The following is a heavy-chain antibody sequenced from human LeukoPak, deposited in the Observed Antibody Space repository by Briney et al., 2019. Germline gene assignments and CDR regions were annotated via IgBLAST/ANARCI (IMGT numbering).Heavy chain of an antibody. J-gene: IGHJ4*02. CDR1: GGSISSSYW. D-gene: IGHD5-12*01. CDR3: ARDDEYGGYDY. Sequence: PSGSLSLTCAVSGGSISSSYWWTWVRQPPGKGLEWIGEISNSGSTNYNASFKSRVNISVDKSNNQFSLKLSSVTAADTAVYYCARDDEYGGYDYWGQGTLVTVSS. CDR2: ISNSGST. V-gene: IGHV4-4*02.